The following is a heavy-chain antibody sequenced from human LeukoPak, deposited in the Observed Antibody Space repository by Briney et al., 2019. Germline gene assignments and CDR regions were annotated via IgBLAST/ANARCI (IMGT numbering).Heavy chain of an antibody. J-gene: IGHJ4*02. Sequence: ASVKVSCKASGYTFTSYGISWVRQAPGQGLEWMGWISAYNGNTNYAQKLQGRVTMTTDTSTSTAYMELRSLGSDDTAVYYCASTSPPISSCPLGYWGQGTLVTVSS. V-gene: IGHV1-18*01. CDR1: GYTFTSYG. CDR2: ISAYNGNT. CDR3: ASTSPPISSCPLGY. D-gene: IGHD6-13*01.